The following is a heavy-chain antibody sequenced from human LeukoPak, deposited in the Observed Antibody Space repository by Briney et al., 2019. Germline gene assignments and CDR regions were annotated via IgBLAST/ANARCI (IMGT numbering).Heavy chain of an antibody. CDR3: AKRGDSSDYPSYFDY. J-gene: IGHJ4*02. CDR2: ISYDGSDK. Sequence: GGSLRLSCAASGFTFSSYGMHWVRQAPGKGLDWVAVISYDGSDKYYADSVKGRFTISRDNSKNTLYLQMNSLRAEDTAVYYCAKRGDSSDYPSYFDYWGQGTLVTVSS. CDR1: GFTFSSYG. D-gene: IGHD3-22*01. V-gene: IGHV3-30*18.